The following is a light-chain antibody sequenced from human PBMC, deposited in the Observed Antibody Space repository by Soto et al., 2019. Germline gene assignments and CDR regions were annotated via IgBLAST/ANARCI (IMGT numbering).Light chain of an antibody. Sequence: QSVLTQPPSASGTPGQRVTISCSGGSSNIGSNSGNWYQQLPGTAPNLLIYSNNQRPSGVPDRFSGSKSGTSASLAISGLQSEDEADYYCAAWDDSLNAVVFGGGTKVTVL. J-gene: IGLJ2*01. CDR3: AAWDDSLNAVV. V-gene: IGLV1-44*01. CDR1: SSNIGSNS. CDR2: SNN.